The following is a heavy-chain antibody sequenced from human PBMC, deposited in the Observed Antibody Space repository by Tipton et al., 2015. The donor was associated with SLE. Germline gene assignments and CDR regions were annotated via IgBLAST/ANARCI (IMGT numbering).Heavy chain of an antibody. CDR1: GFTFTSYG. CDR3: ATYSSSWPDAFDI. V-gene: IGHV1-18*01. CDR2: ISAYNGNT. J-gene: IGHJ3*02. Sequence: QLVQSGAEVKKPGASVKVSCKASGFTFTSYGISWVRQAPGQGLEWMGWISAYNGNTDYAQKLQGRVTMTTDTSTSTAYTELRSLRSEDTAVYYCATYSSSWPDAFDIWGQGTMVTVSS. D-gene: IGHD6-13*01.